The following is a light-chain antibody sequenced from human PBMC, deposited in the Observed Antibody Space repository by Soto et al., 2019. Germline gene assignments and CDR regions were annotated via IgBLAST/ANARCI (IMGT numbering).Light chain of an antibody. Sequence: DIEMTQSPSSVSASVGDRVNITCQASQNINNYLNWYQQKPGRAPKLLIYDASNLEAGVPSRFRGSGSGTDFTFTISRLQPEDIATYYCQQYENLPTFGQGTRLEIK. V-gene: IGKV1-33*01. CDR2: DAS. J-gene: IGKJ5*01. CDR3: QQYENLPT. CDR1: QNINNY.